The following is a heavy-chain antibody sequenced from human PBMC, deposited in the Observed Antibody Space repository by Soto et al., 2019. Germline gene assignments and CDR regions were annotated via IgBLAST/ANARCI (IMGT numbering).Heavy chain of an antibody. V-gene: IGHV3-73*02. D-gene: IGHD6-13*01. CDR3: TRTGIAAAGDAP. CDR2: IRSKVNSYAT. CDR1: GFTFSDSA. J-gene: IGHJ1*01. Sequence: EVQLVESGGGLVQPGGSLKLSCAASGFTFSDSAMHWVRKASGKGLEWVGRIRSKVNSYATTYAASVKGRFTISRDDSKNTAYLQMNSLKTEDTAVYYCTRTGIAAAGDAPWGQGTLVTVSS.